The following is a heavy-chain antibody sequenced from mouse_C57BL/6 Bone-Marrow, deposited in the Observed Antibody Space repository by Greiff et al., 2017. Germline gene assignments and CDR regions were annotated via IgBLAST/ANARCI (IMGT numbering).Heavy chain of an antibody. CDR3: AGNYGFAY. Sequence: QVHVKQPGAELVKPGASVKMSCKASGYTFTSYWITWVKQRPGQGLEWIGDIYPGSGSTNYKEKFKSKATLTVDTSSSTAYMQLSGLTSEDSAVYDCAGNYGFAYWGQGTLVTVSA. D-gene: IGHD2-1*01. CDR1: GYTFTSYW. J-gene: IGHJ3*01. CDR2: IYPGSGST. V-gene: IGHV1-55*01.